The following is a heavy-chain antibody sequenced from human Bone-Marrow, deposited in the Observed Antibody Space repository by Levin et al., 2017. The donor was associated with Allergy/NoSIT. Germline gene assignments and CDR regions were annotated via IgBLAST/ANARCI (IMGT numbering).Heavy chain of an antibody. V-gene: IGHV3-7*01. Sequence: GESLKISCAASGFTFSSYWMSWVRQAPGKGLEWVANIKQDGSEKYYVDSVKGRFTISRDNAKNSLYLQMNSLRAEDTAVYYCARDLSVRGSGTYYFDYWGQGTLVTVSS. J-gene: IGHJ4*02. CDR2: IKQDGSEK. D-gene: IGHD3-10*01. CDR3: ARDLSVRGSGTYYFDY. CDR1: GFTFSSYW.